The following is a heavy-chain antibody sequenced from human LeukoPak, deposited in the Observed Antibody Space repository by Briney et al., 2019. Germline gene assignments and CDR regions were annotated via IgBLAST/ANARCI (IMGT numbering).Heavy chain of an antibody. Sequence: PSETLPLTCTVSGGSISSHYWSWIRQPPGKGLEWIGYIYYSGSTNYNPSLKSRVTISVDTSKNQFSLKLSSVTAADTAVYYCARGTLVEMGPQDYWGQGTLVTVSS. CDR3: ARGTLVEMGPQDY. CDR2: IYYSGST. V-gene: IGHV4-59*11. D-gene: IGHD5-24*01. CDR1: GGSISSHY. J-gene: IGHJ4*02.